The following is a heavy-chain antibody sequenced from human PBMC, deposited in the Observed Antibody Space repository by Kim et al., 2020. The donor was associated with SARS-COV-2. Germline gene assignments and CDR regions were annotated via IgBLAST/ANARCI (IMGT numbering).Heavy chain of an antibody. CDR1: GGSVSSDSHY. Sequence: SETLSLTCTVSGGSVSSDSHYWSWIRQPPGKGLEWIGYIYHSGSTNYNPSLKSRVTISVDKSKNQFSLKLSSVTAADTAVYYCARASGWTVDYWGQGTLV. CDR2: IYHSGST. D-gene: IGHD6-19*01. CDR3: ARASGWTVDY. V-gene: IGHV4-61*01. J-gene: IGHJ4*02.